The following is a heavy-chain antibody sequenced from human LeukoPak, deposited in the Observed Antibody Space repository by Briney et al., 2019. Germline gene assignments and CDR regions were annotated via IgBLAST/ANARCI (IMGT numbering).Heavy chain of an antibody. D-gene: IGHD3-10*01. CDR3: VRRCRAYGSGSSRAFDY. Sequence: ASVKVSCKASGYTFTGYYMHWVRQAPGQGLEWMGRINPNSGGTNYAQKFRGRVTMTRDTSISTAYMELSRLRSDDTAVYYCVRRCRAYGSGSSRAFDYWGQGTLVTVSS. CDR2: INPNSGGT. V-gene: IGHV1-2*06. J-gene: IGHJ4*02. CDR1: GYTFTGYY.